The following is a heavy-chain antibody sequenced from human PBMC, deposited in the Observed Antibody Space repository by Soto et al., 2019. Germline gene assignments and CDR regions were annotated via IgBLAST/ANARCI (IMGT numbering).Heavy chain of an antibody. CDR3: ASTKIAARPGY. D-gene: IGHD6-6*01. V-gene: IGHV3-23*01. CDR1: GFTFSSYA. CDR2: ISGSGGST. J-gene: IGHJ4*02. Sequence: GGSLRLSCAASGFTFSSYAMSWVRQAPGKGPEWVSAISGSGGSTYYADSVKGRFTISRDNSKNTLYLQMNSLRAEDTAVYYCASTKIAARPGYWGQGTLVTVSS.